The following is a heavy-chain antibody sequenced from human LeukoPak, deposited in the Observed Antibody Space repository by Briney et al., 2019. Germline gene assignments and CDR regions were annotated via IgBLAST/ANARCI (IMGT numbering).Heavy chain of an antibody. D-gene: IGHD3-16*01. Sequence: KSGGSLRLSCAASGFTFSSYGMSWVRQAPGKGLEWVSSISSTSSFIYYADSVKGRFTISRDNAKNTLYMQMNSLRAEDTAVYYCAGGNYYYYMDVWGKGTTVTVSS. CDR1: GFTFSSYG. CDR3: AGGNYYYYMDV. V-gene: IGHV3-21*01. J-gene: IGHJ6*03. CDR2: ISSTSSFI.